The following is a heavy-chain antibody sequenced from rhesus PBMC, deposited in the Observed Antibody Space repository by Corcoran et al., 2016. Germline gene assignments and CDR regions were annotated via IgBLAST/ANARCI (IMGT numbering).Heavy chain of an antibody. CDR3: ARVFYEDDYGYYGFDY. CDR1: GFTFGSYA. V-gene: IGHV1S10*01. CDR2: NVPLVGGT. J-gene: IGHJ4*01. D-gene: IGHD3-9*01. Sequence: QVQLVQSGAEVKKPGASVKVSCKASGFTFGSYAIIWVRRALGQGLEWRGRNVPLVGGTNYAQKFQGRVTITADTSTSTAYMELSSLRSEDTAVYYCARVFYEDDYGYYGFDYWGQGVLVTVSS.